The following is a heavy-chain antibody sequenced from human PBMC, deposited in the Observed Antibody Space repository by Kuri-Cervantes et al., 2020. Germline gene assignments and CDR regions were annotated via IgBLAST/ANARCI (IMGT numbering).Heavy chain of an antibody. CDR2: ISSSSSYI. J-gene: IGHJ4*02. CDR1: GFTFSSYS. V-gene: IGHV3-21*01. CDR3: ARAGQVDSYLTRFDY. D-gene: IGHD5-18*01. Sequence: GESLKISCAASGFTFSSYSMNWVRQAPGKGLEWVSSISSSSSYIYYADSVKGRFTISRDNAKNSLYLQMNSLRAEDTAVYYCARAGQVDSYLTRFDYWGQGTLVTVSS.